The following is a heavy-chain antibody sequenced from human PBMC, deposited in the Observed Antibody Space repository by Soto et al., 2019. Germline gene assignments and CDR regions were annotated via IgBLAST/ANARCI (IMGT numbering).Heavy chain of an antibody. Sequence: QPGGSLRLSCVVSGFTFNNYAMGWVRQAPGKGLEWVSGITASGNSRYYADSVKDRFTVSRDNSRNTLFLQMDSLGVDDTGTYYCAKGFAVAGIYFEPWGQGTVVTVSS. CDR1: GFTFNNYA. CDR3: AKGFAVAGIYFEP. CDR2: ITASGNSR. D-gene: IGHD6-19*01. V-gene: IGHV3-23*05. J-gene: IGHJ5*02.